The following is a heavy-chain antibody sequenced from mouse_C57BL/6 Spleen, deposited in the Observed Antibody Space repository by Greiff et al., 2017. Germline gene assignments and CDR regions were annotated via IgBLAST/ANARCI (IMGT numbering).Heavy chain of an antibody. CDR3: AIWEYYGSSSAWFAY. V-gene: IGHV1-72*01. CDR1: GYTFTSYW. Sequence: QVQLQQPGAELVKPGASVKLSCKASGYTFTSYWMHWVKQRPGRGLEWIGRIDPNSGGTKYNEKFKSKDTLTVDKPSSTAYMQLSGLTSEASAVYYCAIWEYYGSSSAWFAYWGQGTLVTVSA. CDR2: IDPNSGGT. J-gene: IGHJ3*01. D-gene: IGHD1-1*01.